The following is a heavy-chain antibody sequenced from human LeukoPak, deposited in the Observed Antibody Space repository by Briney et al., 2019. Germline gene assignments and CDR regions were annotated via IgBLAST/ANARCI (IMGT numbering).Heavy chain of an antibody. CDR3: ARVIGSYGDSAY. J-gene: IGHJ4*02. CDR1: GFTFSSYS. CDR2: ISSTSSAI. V-gene: IGHV3-48*04. Sequence: GGSLRLSCAASGFTFSSYSINWVRQAPGKGLEWVSYISSTSSAIYYADSVKGRFTIYRDNAKNSLYLQMNSLRAEDTAVYYCARVIGSYGDSAYWGQGTLVTVSS. D-gene: IGHD3-16*01.